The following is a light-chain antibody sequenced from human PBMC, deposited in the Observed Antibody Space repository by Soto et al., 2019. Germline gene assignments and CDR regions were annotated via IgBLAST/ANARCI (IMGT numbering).Light chain of an antibody. CDR1: QSISSF. Sequence: DIQMTQSPSSLSASVGDRITITCRASQSISSFLQWYQQKPGKAPKLLIYSASSLQSGVPSRFSGSGSGTDFTLIINNLQPEDFATYYCQQSYSSPPITFGQGTRLEIK. CDR3: QQSYSSPPIT. CDR2: SAS. J-gene: IGKJ5*01. V-gene: IGKV1-39*01.